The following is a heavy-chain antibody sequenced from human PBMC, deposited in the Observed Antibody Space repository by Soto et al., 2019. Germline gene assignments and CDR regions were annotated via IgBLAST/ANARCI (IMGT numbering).Heavy chain of an antibody. Sequence: QVQLVQSGAEVKKPGASVKVSCKASGYTFTSYGISWVRQAPGQGLEWMGWISAYTGNTNYAQKLQGRVTMTTDTSTSTAYMELRSLRSDYTAVYYFARDRPYGRDYYYGMDVWGQGTTVTVSS. D-gene: IGHD1-26*01. V-gene: IGHV1-18*01. CDR3: ARDRPYGRDYYYGMDV. CDR2: ISAYTGNT. CDR1: GYTFTSYG. J-gene: IGHJ6*02.